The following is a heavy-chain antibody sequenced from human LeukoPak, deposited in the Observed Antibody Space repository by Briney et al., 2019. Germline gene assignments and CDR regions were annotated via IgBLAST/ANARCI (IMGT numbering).Heavy chain of an antibody. D-gene: IGHD6-19*01. Sequence: SETLSLTCTVSGGSISSYYWSWIRQPPGKGLEWIGYIYYSGSTNYNPSLKSRATISVDTSKNQFSLKLSSVTAADTAVYYCARHKMALAVARLYYFDYWGQGTLVTVSS. V-gene: IGHV4-59*08. CDR2: IYYSGST. CDR1: GGSISSYY. J-gene: IGHJ4*02. CDR3: ARHKMALAVARLYYFDY.